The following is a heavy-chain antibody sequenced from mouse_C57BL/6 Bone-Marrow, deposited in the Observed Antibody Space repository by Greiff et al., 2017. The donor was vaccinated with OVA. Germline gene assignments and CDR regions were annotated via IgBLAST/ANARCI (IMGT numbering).Heavy chain of an antibody. V-gene: IGHV1-18*01. D-gene: IGHD1-1*01. CDR3: ARGTTVRFAY. Sequence: VQLQQSGPELVKPGASVKIPCKASGYTFTDYNMDWVKQSHGKSLEWIGDINPNNGGTNYNQTFKGKATLNGDKSSSPAYMELRSLTSEDTAVYYCARGTTVRFAYWGQGTLVTVSA. CDR1: GYTFTDYN. CDR2: INPNNGGT. J-gene: IGHJ3*01.